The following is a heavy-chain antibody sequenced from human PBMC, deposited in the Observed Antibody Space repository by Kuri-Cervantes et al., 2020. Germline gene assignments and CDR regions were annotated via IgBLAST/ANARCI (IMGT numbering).Heavy chain of an antibody. CDR1: GFTFGSYS. Sequence: GGSLRLSCAASGFTFGSYSMHWVRQAPGKGLEWVAVISYDGSNKYYADSVKGRFTISRDNAKNSLYLQMNSLRAEDTAVYYCARDLDGGSGGNTPEYYYGMDVWGQGTTVTVSS. CDR3: ARDLDGGSGGNTPEYYYGMDV. CDR2: ISYDGSNK. J-gene: IGHJ6*02. V-gene: IGHV3-30-3*01. D-gene: IGHD2-15*01.